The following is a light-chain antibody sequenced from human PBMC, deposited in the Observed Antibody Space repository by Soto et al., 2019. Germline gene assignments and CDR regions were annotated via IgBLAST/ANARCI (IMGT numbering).Light chain of an antibody. Sequence: QSVLTQPPSASGSPGQSVTISCTGTSSDVGAYKFVSWYQQYPGQAPRLIIYQVSKRPSGVPDRFSGSKSGNTASLTISGLQAEDEADYFCNSYAGTSAFGYVFGTGTKVTVL. V-gene: IGLV2-8*01. CDR2: QVS. J-gene: IGLJ1*01. CDR3: NSYAGTSAFGYV. CDR1: SSDVGAYKF.